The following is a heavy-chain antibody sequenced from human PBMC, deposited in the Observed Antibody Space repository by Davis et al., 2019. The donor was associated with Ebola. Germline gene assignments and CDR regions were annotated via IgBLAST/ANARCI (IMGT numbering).Heavy chain of an antibody. V-gene: IGHV3-30*04. D-gene: IGHD1-26*01. CDR2: ISYDGSNK. CDR3: ATDGSYWHPDY. CDR1: GFTFSSYA. Sequence: PGGSLRLSCAASGFTFSSYAMHWVRQAPGKGLEWVAVISYDGSNKYYADSVKGRFTVSRDSSKNTLYLEMDSLRVEDTAVYYCATDGSYWHPDYWGQGTLVTVSS. J-gene: IGHJ4*02.